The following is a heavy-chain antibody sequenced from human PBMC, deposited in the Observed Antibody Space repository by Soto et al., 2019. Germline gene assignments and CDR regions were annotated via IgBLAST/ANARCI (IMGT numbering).Heavy chain of an antibody. CDR2: IYPGESDT. J-gene: IGHJ6*02. CDR3: ARLSGSYFQYVIDV. Sequence: GESLKISCKGSGFSFTNYWIAWVRQMPGKGLEWMGIIYPGESDTRYSPSFQGQVTISADKSISTAYLQWSSLKASDTAMYYCARLSGSYFQYVIDVWGQGTTVTVSS. D-gene: IGHD1-26*01. V-gene: IGHV5-51*01. CDR1: GFSFTNYW.